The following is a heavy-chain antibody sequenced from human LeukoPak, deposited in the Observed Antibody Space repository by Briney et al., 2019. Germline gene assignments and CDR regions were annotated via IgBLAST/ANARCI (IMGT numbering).Heavy chain of an antibody. CDR2: IYYSGST. CDR3: ARGAAAAGRLGFDY. CDR1: GGSISSCY. V-gene: IGHV4-59*01. Sequence: PSETLSLTCTVSGGSISSCYWSWIRQPPGKGLEWIGYIYYSGSTNYNPSLKSRVTISVDTSKNQFSLKLSSVTAADTAVYYCARGAAAAGRLGFDYWGQGTLVTVSS. J-gene: IGHJ4*02. D-gene: IGHD6-13*01.